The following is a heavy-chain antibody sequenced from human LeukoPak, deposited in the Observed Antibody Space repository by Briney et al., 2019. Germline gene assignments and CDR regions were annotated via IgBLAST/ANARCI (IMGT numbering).Heavy chain of an antibody. CDR2: ISGSGEST. Sequence: PGGSLRLSCAASGFTFSTYAMSWVRQAPVKALEWVSGISGSGESTFYADSVKGRFTISSDKSKNTLYLQMNSLRVEDTALYYCAKGSRDSTSYCFDSWGRGTLVAVSS. CDR1: GFTFSTYA. J-gene: IGHJ4*02. CDR3: AKGSRDSTSYCFDS. V-gene: IGHV3-23*01. D-gene: IGHD3-22*01.